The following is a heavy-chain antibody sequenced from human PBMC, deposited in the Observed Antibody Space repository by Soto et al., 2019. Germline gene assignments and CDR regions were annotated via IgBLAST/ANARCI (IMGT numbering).Heavy chain of an antibody. CDR2: INSDGSST. J-gene: IGHJ5*02. CDR1: GFTFSSYW. Sequence: GGSLRLSCAASGFTFSSYWMHWVRQAPGKGLVWVSRINSDGSSTSYADSVKGRFTISRDNAKNTLYLQMNSLRAEETAVYYCERGKYKWKYGNNWFDTWGQGTLVTVSS. D-gene: IGHD1-7*01. CDR3: ERGKYKWKYGNNWFDT. V-gene: IGHV3-74*01.